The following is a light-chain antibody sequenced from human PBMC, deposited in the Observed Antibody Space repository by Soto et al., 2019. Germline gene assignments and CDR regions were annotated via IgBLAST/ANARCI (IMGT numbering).Light chain of an antibody. CDR1: QSVSNNY. Sequence: EIVLTQSPGTLSLSPGERATLSCRASQSVSNNYLAWYQQKPGQAPRLLIYGASGRATGIPDRFSGSGSGTDFTLTLSRLEPEDFVVYYCQQYGRSPDTFGQGTKLDIK. V-gene: IGKV3-20*01. J-gene: IGKJ2*01. CDR2: GAS. CDR3: QQYGRSPDT.